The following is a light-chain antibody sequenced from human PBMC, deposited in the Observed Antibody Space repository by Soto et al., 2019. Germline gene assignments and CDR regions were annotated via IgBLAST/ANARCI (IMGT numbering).Light chain of an antibody. Sequence: DVQMTQSPSTLSASVGDRVTITCRASQSITTWLAWYQQKPGRAPKLLIFGASSLESGVPSRFSGSGSGTEFTLTISGLQPDDVATYYCQKCNSAPLTFGGGTKVDIK. V-gene: IGKV1-5*01. CDR3: QKCNSAPLT. CDR2: GAS. CDR1: QSITTW. J-gene: IGKJ4*01.